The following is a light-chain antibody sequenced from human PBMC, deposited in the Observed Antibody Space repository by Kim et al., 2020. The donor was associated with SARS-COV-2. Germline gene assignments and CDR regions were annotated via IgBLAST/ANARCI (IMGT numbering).Light chain of an antibody. CDR2: GKN. CDR3: NSRDSNDNVV. CDR1: SLRSYY. Sequence: VALGQTVTITCQGDSLRSYYATWYQQKPGQAPILVIYGKNNRPSGLPDRCSGSSSGNTASLTITGTQAGDEADYYCNSRDSNDNVVFGGGTQLTVL. V-gene: IGLV3-19*01. J-gene: IGLJ2*01.